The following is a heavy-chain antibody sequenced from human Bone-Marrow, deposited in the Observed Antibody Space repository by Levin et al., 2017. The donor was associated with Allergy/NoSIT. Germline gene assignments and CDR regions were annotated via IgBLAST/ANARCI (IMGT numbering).Heavy chain of an antibody. CDR2: ITEDGSKT. CDR1: GFPFSASW. D-gene: IGHD3-22*01. Sequence: PSETLSLTCAASGFPFSASWMSWVRQAPEKGLEWVASITEDGSKTYYVDSVKGRFTISRDNAKYSVFLQMNSLRVEDTAVYFCAKIGGRGGYSRWGQGTLVTVSS. V-gene: IGHV3-7*01. CDR3: AKIGGRGGYSR. J-gene: IGHJ4*02.